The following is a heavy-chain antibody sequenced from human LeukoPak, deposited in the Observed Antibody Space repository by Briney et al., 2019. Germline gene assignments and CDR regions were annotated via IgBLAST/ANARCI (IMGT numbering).Heavy chain of an antibody. CDR2: IYYSGST. CDR1: GGSISSGGYY. V-gene: IGHV4-31*03. J-gene: IGHJ3*01. CDR3: ASGIAYYQPSKNAFDF. D-gene: IGHD2-2*01. Sequence: PSETLSLTRTVSGGSISSGGYYWSWIRQHPGKGLEWIGYIYYSGSTYYNPSLKSRVTISVDTSKNQFSLKLSSVTAADTAVYYCASGIAYYQPSKNAFDFWGQGTMVIVSS.